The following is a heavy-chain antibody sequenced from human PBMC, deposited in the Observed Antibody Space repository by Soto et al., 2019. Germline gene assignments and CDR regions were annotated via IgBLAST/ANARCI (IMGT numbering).Heavy chain of an antibody. CDR2: IYSGGST. CDR3: AKEIAIIGKGVFEM. V-gene: IGHV3-66*01. Sequence: PGGSLRLSCAASGFTVSSNYMSWVRQAPGKGLEWVSVIYSGGSTYYADSVKGSFTISKDNSKNPLYLQMSSLRAEDTAVYYCAKEIAIIGKGVFEMWGQGTMVTVSS. J-gene: IGHJ3*02. CDR1: GFTVSSNY. D-gene: IGHD6-13*01.